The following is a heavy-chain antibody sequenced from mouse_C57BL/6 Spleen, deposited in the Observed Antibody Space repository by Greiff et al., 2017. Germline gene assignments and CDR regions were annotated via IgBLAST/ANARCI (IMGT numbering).Heavy chain of an antibody. D-gene: IGHD4-1*01. Sequence: VQLQQSGPELVKPGASVKISCKASGYSFTGYYMNWVKQSPEKSLEWIGEINPSTGGTTYNQKFKAKATLTVDKSSSTAYMQLKSLTSEDSAVYYCARNWDRYFDVWGTGTTVTVSS. J-gene: IGHJ1*03. CDR3: ARNWDRYFDV. CDR2: INPSTGGT. CDR1: GYSFTGYY. V-gene: IGHV1-42*01.